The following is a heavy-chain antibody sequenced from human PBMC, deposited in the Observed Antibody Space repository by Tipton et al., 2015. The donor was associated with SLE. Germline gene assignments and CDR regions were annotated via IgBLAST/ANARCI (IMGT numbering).Heavy chain of an antibody. V-gene: IGHV3-48*01. CDR1: GFTLSAYN. D-gene: IGHD6-6*01. J-gene: IGHJ4*02. CDR2: ISSSSTTI. CDR3: SRAGAVRPPDY. Sequence: SLRLSCSASGFTLSAYNMNWVRQAPGKGLEWVSYISSSSTTIYYADSVRDRFTVSRDNAKDSLYPQMNNLGAEDTAVYYCSRAGAVRPPDYWGQGTLVPVSS.